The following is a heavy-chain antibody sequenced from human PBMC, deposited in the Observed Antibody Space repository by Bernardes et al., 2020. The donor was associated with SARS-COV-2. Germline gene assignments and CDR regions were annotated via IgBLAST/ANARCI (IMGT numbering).Heavy chain of an antibody. CDR2: IYYSGRT. D-gene: IGHD3-3*01. J-gene: IGHJ4*02. CDR1: GASISNSNSY. Sequence: TLSLTCTVSGASISNSNSYWGWIRQPPGKGLEWIGNIYYSGRTSYNPSLRSRVTISVDPSKNQFSLKLSSVTAADTAVYYCARLQYYDFWSGEGGGFDYWGQGSLVTVSS. V-gene: IGHV4-39*01. CDR3: ARLQYYDFWSGEGGGFDY.